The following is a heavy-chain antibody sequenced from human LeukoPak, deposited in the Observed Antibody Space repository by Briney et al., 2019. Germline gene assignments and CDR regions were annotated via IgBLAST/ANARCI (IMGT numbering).Heavy chain of an antibody. V-gene: IGHV3-7*04. J-gene: IGHJ5*02. Sequence: GGSLRLSCAASAFTFSSYRMSWVRQAPGKGLEWVANINQNGSETYYVDSVKGRFTISRDNAKNSLYLQMDNLRADDTAVYYCARGFFSYGSWGQGTLVTVSS. CDR2: INQNGSET. CDR3: ARGFFSYGS. CDR1: AFTFSSYR. D-gene: IGHD5-18*01.